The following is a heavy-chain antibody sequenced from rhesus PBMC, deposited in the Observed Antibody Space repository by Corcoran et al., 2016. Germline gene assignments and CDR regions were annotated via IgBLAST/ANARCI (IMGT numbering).Heavy chain of an antibody. CDR3: TKMGGYSGNWTGFDY. CDR1: GFTFSSSG. CDR2: IGSGGVSA. J-gene: IGHJ4*01. V-gene: IGHV3S25*01. Sequence: EVQLVESGGGLVQPGGSLRLSCAASGFTFSSSGMYWVRQAPGKGLEWVSVIGSGGVSADNAASGKGGFTISRDDAKNTLSLQRNSLRVEDSAVYYCTKMGGYSGNWTGFDYWGQGVLVTVSS. D-gene: IGHD6-25*01.